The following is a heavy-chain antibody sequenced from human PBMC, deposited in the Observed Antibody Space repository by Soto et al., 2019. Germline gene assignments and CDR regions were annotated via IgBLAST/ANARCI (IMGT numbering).Heavy chain of an antibody. Sequence: GGSLRLSCTVSGFAFNSYGINWVRHAPAKGLEWGSSISKGDYTSYSDSVKGRFTISRDNAKNSVSLQMNTLRVEDTAVYCCAREDSIIIPAVSDFWGQGTLVTVSS. J-gene: IGHJ4*02. D-gene: IGHD2-2*01. CDR1: GFAFNSYG. V-gene: IGHV3-21*01. CDR3: AREDSIIIPAVSDF. CDR2: ISKGDYT.